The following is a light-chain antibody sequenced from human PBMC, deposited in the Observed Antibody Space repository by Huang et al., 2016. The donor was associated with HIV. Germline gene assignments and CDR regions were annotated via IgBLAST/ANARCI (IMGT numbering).Light chain of an antibody. CDR1: QTVNSN. Sequence: EIVMTQSPATLSVSPGDRATLSCRASQTVNSNLAWYQHTPVQAPRLLIYDAYTRATGVPARFSGSGSGTKFTLTISSLQSEDFAVYYCQQYNNWLAFGQGTKVEIK. V-gene: IGKV3-15*01. J-gene: IGKJ1*01. CDR2: DAY. CDR3: QQYNNWLA.